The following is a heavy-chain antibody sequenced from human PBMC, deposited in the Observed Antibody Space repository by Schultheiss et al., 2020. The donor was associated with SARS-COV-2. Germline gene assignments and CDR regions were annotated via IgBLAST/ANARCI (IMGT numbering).Heavy chain of an antibody. CDR2: ISSSSSYI. J-gene: IGHJ4*02. CDR1: GFTFRKAC. CDR3: ARAGKQTYFDY. Sequence: GESLKISCAASGFTFRKACMNWVRQAPGKGLEWVSSISSSSSYIYYADSVKGRFTISRDNAKNSLYLQMNSLRAEDTAVYYCARAGKQTYFDYWGQGTLVTVSS. D-gene: IGHD3-10*01. V-gene: IGHV3-21*01.